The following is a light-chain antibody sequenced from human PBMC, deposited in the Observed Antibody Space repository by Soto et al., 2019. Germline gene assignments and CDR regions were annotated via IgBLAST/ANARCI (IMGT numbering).Light chain of an antibody. CDR2: DVS. CDR1: SSDVGGYNY. Sequence: QSVLTQPASVSGSPGQSITISCTGTSSDVGGYNYVSWYQQHPGKAPKFMFYDVSNRPSGVSNRFSGSKSANTASLTISGLQAEDEADYYCNSYTTSSSLYVFGAGAKVPV. CDR3: NSYTTSSSLYV. V-gene: IGLV2-14*01. J-gene: IGLJ1*01.